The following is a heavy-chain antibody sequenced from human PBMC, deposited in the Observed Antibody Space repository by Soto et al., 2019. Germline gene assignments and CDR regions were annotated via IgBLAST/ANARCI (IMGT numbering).Heavy chain of an antibody. V-gene: IGHV3-48*01. Sequence: GGSLRLSCAASGFSFSTCTMNWVRQAPGKGLEWVSYISSSGSTVYYADSVKGRFSISRDNAKDSLYLHMDRLSAEDTAVYYCAKVRPTHVPAAKNFYYYDMDVWGQGTTVTVSS. CDR1: GFSFSTCT. J-gene: IGHJ6*02. CDR3: AKVRPTHVPAAKNFYYYDMDV. D-gene: IGHD2-2*01. CDR2: ISSSGSTV.